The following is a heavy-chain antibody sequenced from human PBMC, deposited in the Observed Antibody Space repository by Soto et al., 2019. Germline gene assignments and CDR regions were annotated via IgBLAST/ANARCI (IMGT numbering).Heavy chain of an antibody. J-gene: IGHJ4*02. CDR3: ARGFYDSSGYYSSGYFDY. Sequence: ASVKVSCKASGYTFTGYYVHWVRQAPGQGLEWMGWINPNSGGTNYAQKFQGWVTMTRDTSISTAYMELSRLRSDDTAVYYCARGFYDSSGYYSSGYFDYWGQGTLVTV. V-gene: IGHV1-2*04. CDR1: GYTFTGYY. CDR2: INPNSGGT. D-gene: IGHD3-22*01.